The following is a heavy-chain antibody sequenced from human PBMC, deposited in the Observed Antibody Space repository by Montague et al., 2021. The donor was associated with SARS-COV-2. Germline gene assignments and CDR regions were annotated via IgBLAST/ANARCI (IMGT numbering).Heavy chain of an antibody. V-gene: IGHV5-51*01. D-gene: IGHD6-13*01. J-gene: IGHJ6*02. Sequence: QSGAEVKKPGESLRISCKGSGYSFTNYWIAWVRQMPGKGLEWVGIIYPGDSDTRYNPSFQGRVTISADKSIRTAYLQWSSLKASDTAIYYCARQEASSWYVGLKLFFYGPDVWGQGTTVTVSS. CDR3: ARQEASSWYVGLKLFFYGPDV. CDR2: IYPGDSDT. CDR1: GYSFTNYW.